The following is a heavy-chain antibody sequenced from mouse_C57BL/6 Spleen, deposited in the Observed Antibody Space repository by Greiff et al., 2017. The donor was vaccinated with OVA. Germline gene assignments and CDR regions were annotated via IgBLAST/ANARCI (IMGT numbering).Heavy chain of an antibody. J-gene: IGHJ3*01. Sequence: DVKLVESGGGLVKPGGSLKLSCAASGFTFSDYGMHWVRQAPEKGLEWVAYISSGSSTIYYADTVKGRFTISRDNAKNTLFLQMTSLRSEDTAMYYCARLRCAYWGQGTLVTVSA. CDR1: GFTFSDYG. CDR3: ARLRCAY. CDR2: ISSGSSTI. V-gene: IGHV5-17*01.